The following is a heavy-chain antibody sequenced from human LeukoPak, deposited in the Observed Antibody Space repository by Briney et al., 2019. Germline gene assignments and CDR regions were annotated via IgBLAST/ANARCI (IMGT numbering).Heavy chain of an antibody. CDR3: AKGHRRGFAANCGGDCYPEYFQH. CDR1: GFTFSSYG. CDR2: ISYDGSNK. Sequence: QPGRSLRLSCAASGFTFSSYGMHWVRQAPGKGLEWVAVISYDGSNKYYADSVKGRFTISRDNSKNTLYLQINSLRAEDTAVYYCAKGHRRGFAANCGGDCYPEYFQHWGQGTLVTVSS. D-gene: IGHD2-21*02. J-gene: IGHJ1*01. V-gene: IGHV3-30*18.